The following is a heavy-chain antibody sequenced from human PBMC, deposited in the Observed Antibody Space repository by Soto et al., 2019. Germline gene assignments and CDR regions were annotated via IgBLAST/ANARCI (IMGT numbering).Heavy chain of an antibody. Sequence: GASVKVSCKASGYTFTGYYMHWVRQAPGQGLEWMGWINPNSGGTNYAQKFQGWVTMTRDTSISTAYMELSRLRSDDTAVYYCAREYDFWSGYKEDYYGMDVWGQGTTVTVSS. CDR3: AREYDFWSGYKEDYYGMDV. D-gene: IGHD3-3*01. CDR1: GYTFTGYY. V-gene: IGHV1-2*04. CDR2: INPNSGGT. J-gene: IGHJ6*02.